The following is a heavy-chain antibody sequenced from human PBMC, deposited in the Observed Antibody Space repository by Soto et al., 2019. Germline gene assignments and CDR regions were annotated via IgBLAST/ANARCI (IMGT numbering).Heavy chain of an antibody. CDR3: ARGKSAAGTGTAFDY. D-gene: IGHD6-13*01. CDR1: GCTFSSYA. J-gene: IGHJ4*02. V-gene: IGHV1-69*13. Sequence: SVKVSCKASGCTFSSYAISWVRQAPGQGLEWMGGIIPIFGTANYAQKFQGRVTITADESTSTAYMELSSLRSEDTAVYYCARGKSAAGTGTAFDYWGQGTLVTVSS. CDR2: IIPIFGTA.